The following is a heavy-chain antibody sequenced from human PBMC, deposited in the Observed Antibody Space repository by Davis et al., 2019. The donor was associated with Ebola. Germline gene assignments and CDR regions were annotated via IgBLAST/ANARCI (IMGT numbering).Heavy chain of an antibody. CDR3: ARRLVATYFFDY. V-gene: IGHV4-39*07. D-gene: IGHD5-12*01. Sequence: MPSETLSLTCIVSGGSISSRGSYWGWIRQPPGKGLEWIGSIYSNGNTYYNPSLKSRVIISVDTSENQFSLKLSSVTAEDTAVYHCARRLVATYFFDYWGRGTLVTVSS. CDR2: IYSNGNT. CDR1: GGSISSRGSY. J-gene: IGHJ4*02.